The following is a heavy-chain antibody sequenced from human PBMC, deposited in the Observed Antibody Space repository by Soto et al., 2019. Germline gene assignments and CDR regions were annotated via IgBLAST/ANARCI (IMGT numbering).Heavy chain of an antibody. D-gene: IGHD5-18*01. CDR2: INPNSGGT. V-gene: IGHV1-2*04. Sequence: ASVKVSCKASGYTFTGYYMHWVRQAPGQGLEWMGWINPNSGGTNYAQKFQGWVSMTRDTSISTAYMELSRLRSDDTAVYYCARDTAMARNYYYYGMDVWGQGTTVTVSS. CDR3: ARDTAMARNYYYYGMDV. CDR1: GYTFTGYY. J-gene: IGHJ6*02.